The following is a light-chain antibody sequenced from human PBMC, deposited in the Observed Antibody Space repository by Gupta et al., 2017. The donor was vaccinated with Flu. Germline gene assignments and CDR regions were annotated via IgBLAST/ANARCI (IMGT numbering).Light chain of an antibody. V-gene: IGKV3-11*01. J-gene: IGKJ5*01. CDR2: DAS. Sequence: PGERATLSCRASHTVNSYLAWYQQKPGQAPRLLIYDASNRATGIPGRISGSGSGTDFTLTISSLEPEDFAVYYCQHRSSWITFGQGTRLEIK. CDR1: HTVNSY. CDR3: QHRSSWIT.